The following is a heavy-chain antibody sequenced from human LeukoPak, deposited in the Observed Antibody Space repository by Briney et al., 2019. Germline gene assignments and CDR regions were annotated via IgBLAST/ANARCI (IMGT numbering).Heavy chain of an antibody. D-gene: IGHD4-17*01. J-gene: IGHJ4*02. V-gene: IGHV1-58*01. CDR2: IVVGSGNT. CDR3: VADCYGDCID. Sequence: SVKVSCKASGFIFSSSAVQWVRQARGQRLEWIGWIVVGSGNTKYAQNFQERVTITRDMSTSTAYMELSSLRPEDTAVYYCVADCYGDCIDWGQGTLVTVSS. CDR1: GFIFSSSA.